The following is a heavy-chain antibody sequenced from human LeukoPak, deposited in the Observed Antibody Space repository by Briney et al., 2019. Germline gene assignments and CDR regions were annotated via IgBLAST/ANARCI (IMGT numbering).Heavy chain of an antibody. CDR3: ARYSVAGTGSEYFQH. D-gene: IGHD6-19*01. CDR2: INPSGGST. CDR1: GYTFTSYY. Sequence: APVKVSCKASGYTFTSYYMHWVRQAPGQGLEWMGIINPSGGSTSYAQKFQGRVTMTRDTSTSTVYMELSSLRSEDTAVYYCARYSVAGTGSEYFQHWGQGTLVTVSS. V-gene: IGHV1-46*01. J-gene: IGHJ1*01.